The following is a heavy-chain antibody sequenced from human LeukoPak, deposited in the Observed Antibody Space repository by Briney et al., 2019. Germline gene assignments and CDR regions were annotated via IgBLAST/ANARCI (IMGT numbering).Heavy chain of an antibody. V-gene: IGHV4-39*07. D-gene: IGHD6-19*01. CDR3: ARVEREQWLPRGVDY. CDR2: IYYSGST. J-gene: IGHJ4*02. Sequence: SETLSLTCTVSGGSISSSSYYWGWIRQPPGKGLEWIGSIYYSGSTYYNPSLKSRVTISVDTSKNQFSLQLTSVTAADTAVYYCARVEREQWLPRGVDYWGQGTLVTVSS. CDR1: GGSISSSSYY.